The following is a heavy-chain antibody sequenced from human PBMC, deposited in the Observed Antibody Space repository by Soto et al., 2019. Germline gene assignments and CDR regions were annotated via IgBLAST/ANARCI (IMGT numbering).Heavy chain of an antibody. J-gene: IGHJ6*02. CDR3: ARGEASRISITMTVVARPGGMDV. V-gene: IGHV3-7*03. Sequence: LGLSCAASGFTFSSYWMSWVRQAPGKGLEWVANMKQDGSEKYYVDSVKGRFTISRDNAKNSLYLQMNSLRAEDTAVYYCARGEASRISITMTVVARPGGMDVWGQGTRVTVSS. CDR2: MKQDGSEK. D-gene: IGHD3-22*01. CDR1: GFTFSSYW.